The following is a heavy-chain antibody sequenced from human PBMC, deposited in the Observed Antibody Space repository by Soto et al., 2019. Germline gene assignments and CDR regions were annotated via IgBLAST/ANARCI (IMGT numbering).Heavy chain of an antibody. V-gene: IGHV3-23*01. CDR1: GFTFSRYA. CDR2: ISGDGATT. CDR3: ADGGEWSFNFEY. D-gene: IGHD3-3*01. J-gene: IGHJ4*02. Sequence: EVQLLESGGGLVQPGGSLRLSCAASGFTFSRYALSWVRQAPGQGLAWVSSISGDGATTFYADSVKGRFTASRDNSKNTLYLQMNNLRVEDKAVYYCADGGEWSFNFEYWGQGTLVTVSS.